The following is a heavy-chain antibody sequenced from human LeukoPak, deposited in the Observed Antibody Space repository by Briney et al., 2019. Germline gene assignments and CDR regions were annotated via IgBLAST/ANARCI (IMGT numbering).Heavy chain of an antibody. CDR3: ARRDCSSTSCRDYYGMDV. J-gene: IGHJ6*02. D-gene: IGHD2-2*01. Sequence: GESLQISCKGSGYSFTSYWIGWVRQMPGKGLEWMGIIYPGDSDTRYSPSFQGQVTISADKSISTAYLQWSSLKASDTAMYYCARRDCSSTSCRDYYGMDVWGQGTTVTVSS. CDR2: IYPGDSDT. V-gene: IGHV5-51*01. CDR1: GYSFTSYW.